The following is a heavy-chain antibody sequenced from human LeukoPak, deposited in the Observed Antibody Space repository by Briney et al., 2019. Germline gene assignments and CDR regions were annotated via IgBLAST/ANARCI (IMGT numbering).Heavy chain of an antibody. D-gene: IGHD4-23*01. CDR1: GFTFSSYW. Sequence: GWSLRLSCAASGFTFSSYWMHWVRQGPGKGLEWVSRINSDGNITSWADSVRGRLTISRDNAKNTLSLQMNSLRGVDAAVDYCVLYGGNSGPIWGQGRKVTVS. V-gene: IGHV3-74*01. CDR3: VLYGGNSGPI. J-gene: IGHJ3*02. CDR2: INSDGNIT.